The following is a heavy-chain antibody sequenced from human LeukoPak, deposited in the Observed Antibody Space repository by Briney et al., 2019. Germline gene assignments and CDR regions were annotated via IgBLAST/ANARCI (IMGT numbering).Heavy chain of an antibody. V-gene: IGHV5-51*01. CDR3: ARHQYSSSSYYYYYMDV. J-gene: IGHJ6*03. CDR2: IYPGDSDT. CDR1: GYRFTSYW. Sequence: GESLKISCKGSGYRFTSYWIGWVRQMPGKGLEWMGIIYPGDSDTRYSPSFQGQVTISADKYISTAYLQWSSLKASDTAMYYCARHQYSSSSYYYYYMDVWGKGTTVTVSS. D-gene: IGHD6-6*01.